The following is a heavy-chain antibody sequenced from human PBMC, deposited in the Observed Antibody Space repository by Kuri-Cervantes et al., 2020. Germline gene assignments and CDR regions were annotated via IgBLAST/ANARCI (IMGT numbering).Heavy chain of an antibody. J-gene: IGHJ2*01. CDR2: IYWDGDK. Sequence: SGPTLVKPTQTLTLTCTFSGLSLTTSEVGVGWIRQSPGKALEWLALIYWDGDKRYNPSLKTRLSITEDTSKNQVVLTMTNMDPVDTATYYCARVYGDYAAWYFDLWGRGTLVTVSS. V-gene: IGHV2-5*02. CDR1: GLSLTTSEVG. CDR3: ARVYGDYAAWYFDL. D-gene: IGHD4-17*01.